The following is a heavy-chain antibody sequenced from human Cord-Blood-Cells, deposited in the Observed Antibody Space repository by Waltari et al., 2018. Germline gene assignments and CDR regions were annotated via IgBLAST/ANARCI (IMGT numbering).Heavy chain of an antibody. J-gene: IGHJ4*02. V-gene: IGHV3-33*01. CDR1: GFTFSSYG. Sequence: QVQLVESGGGVVQPGRSLRLSCAASGFTFSSYGMHWVRQAPGKGLVWGAVIWYDKSNKYYADSVKGRFTISRDNSKNTLYLQMNSLRAEDTAVYYCARGDVLRYFDWLLHPDYWGQGTLVTVSS. D-gene: IGHD3-9*01. CDR2: IWYDKSNK. CDR3: ARGDVLRYFDWLLHPDY.